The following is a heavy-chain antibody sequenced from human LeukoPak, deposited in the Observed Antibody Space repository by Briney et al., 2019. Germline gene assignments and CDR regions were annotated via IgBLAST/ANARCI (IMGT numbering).Heavy chain of an antibody. Sequence: GGPLRLSCAASGFTFSSYSMNWVRQAPPKGLEWVSSISGSNSSIYYADSMKGRFTISRDNAKTSLYLQMNSLRADDTAVYYCARVARGSTYYFPLDYWGQGTLVTVSS. CDR3: ARVARGSTYYFPLDY. CDR2: ISGSNSSI. V-gene: IGHV3-21*01. J-gene: IGHJ4*02. CDR1: GFTFSSYS. D-gene: IGHD2/OR15-2a*01.